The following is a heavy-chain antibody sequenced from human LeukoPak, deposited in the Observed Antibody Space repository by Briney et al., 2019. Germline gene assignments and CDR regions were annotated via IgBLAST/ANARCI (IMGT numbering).Heavy chain of an antibody. CDR3: ASAAFWLAFDN. Sequence: NPSETLSLTCAVSGGSINNNYWSWIRQPPGKGTEWIGNIYYSGTTTYNPSLKSRVTISADASKNQLSLKLNSVTAADTAVYHCASAAFWLAFDNWGQGTQVTVSS. V-gene: IGHV4-59*08. CDR1: GGSINNNY. D-gene: IGHD5-12*01. J-gene: IGHJ4*02. CDR2: IYYSGTT.